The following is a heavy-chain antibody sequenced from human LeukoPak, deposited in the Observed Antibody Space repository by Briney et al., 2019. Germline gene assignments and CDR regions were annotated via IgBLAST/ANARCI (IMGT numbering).Heavy chain of an antibody. Sequence: SETLSLTCTVSGGSISSYYWSWIRQPPGKGLEWIGYIYYSGSTNYNPSLKSRVTISVDTSKNQFSLKLSSVTAADTAVYYCARARPTIFGVVYFDYWGQGTLVTVSS. CDR3: ARARPTIFGVVYFDY. CDR1: GGSISSYY. V-gene: IGHV4-59*01. D-gene: IGHD3-3*01. CDR2: IYYSGST. J-gene: IGHJ4*02.